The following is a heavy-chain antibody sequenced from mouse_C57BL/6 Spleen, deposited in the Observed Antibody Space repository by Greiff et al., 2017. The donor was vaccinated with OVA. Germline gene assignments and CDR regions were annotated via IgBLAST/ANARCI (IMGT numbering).Heavy chain of an antibody. D-gene: IGHD2-4*01. V-gene: IGHV1-82*01. CDR3: AIYDDDEDDYAMDY. Sequence: VKLVESGPELVKPGASVKISCKASGYAFSSSWMNWVKQRPGQGLEWIGRIYPGGGDTKYNGRFKGKATLTVDKSSSTAYMQLSSLTSEDSAVYCSAIYDDDEDDYAMDYWGQGTSVTVSS. CDR2: IYPGGGDT. CDR1: GYAFSSSW. J-gene: IGHJ4*01.